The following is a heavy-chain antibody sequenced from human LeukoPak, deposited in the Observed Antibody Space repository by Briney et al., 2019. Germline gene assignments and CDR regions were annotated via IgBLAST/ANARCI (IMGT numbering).Heavy chain of an antibody. Sequence: GASVKVSCKASGYTFTGYYMHWVRQAPGQGLEWMGWINPNSGGTNYAQKFQGRVTMTRDTSISTAYMELSRLRSDDTAVYYCAKDAILTASYYFDYWGQGTLVTVSS. CDR2: INPNSGGT. CDR1: GYTFTGYY. J-gene: IGHJ4*02. V-gene: IGHV1-2*02. CDR3: AKDAILTASYYFDY. D-gene: IGHD3-9*01.